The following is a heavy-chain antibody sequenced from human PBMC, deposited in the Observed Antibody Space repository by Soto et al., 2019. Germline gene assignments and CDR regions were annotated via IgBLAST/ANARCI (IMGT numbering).Heavy chain of an antibody. V-gene: IGHV3-30*18. CDR3: AKDLTHYYVPVGSYGMDV. D-gene: IGHD3-10*02. J-gene: IGHJ6*02. Sequence: GGSLRLSCAASGFTFSSYGMHWVRQAPGKGLEWVAVISYDGSNKYYADSVKGRFTISRDNSKNTLYLQMNSLRAEDTAVYYCAKDLTHYYVPVGSYGMDVWGQGTTVTVSS. CDR2: ISYDGSNK. CDR1: GFTFSSYG.